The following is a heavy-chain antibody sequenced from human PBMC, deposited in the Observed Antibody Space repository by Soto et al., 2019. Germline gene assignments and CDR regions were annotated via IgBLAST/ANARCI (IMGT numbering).Heavy chain of an antibody. V-gene: IGHV1-24*01. Sequence: ASVKVSCKASGYTFTSYGISWVRQAPGQGLEWMGGFDPEDGETIYAQKFQGRVTMTEDTSTDTAYMELSSLRSEDTAVYYCATEPSSYYDSSGYYYVYWGQGTLVTVSS. J-gene: IGHJ4*02. D-gene: IGHD3-22*01. CDR2: FDPEDGET. CDR1: GYTFTSYG. CDR3: ATEPSSYYDSSGYYYVY.